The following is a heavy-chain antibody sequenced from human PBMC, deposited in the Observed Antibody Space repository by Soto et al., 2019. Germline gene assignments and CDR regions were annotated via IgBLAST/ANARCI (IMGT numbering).Heavy chain of an antibody. CDR1: GFTFSNAW. V-gene: IGHV3-15*07. CDR2: IKSKTDGGTT. J-gene: IGHJ6*02. CDR3: TTGPPPFIAVAEGGDYGMDV. D-gene: IGHD6-19*01. Sequence: PGGSLRLSCAASGFTFSNAWMNWVRQAPGKGLEWVGRIKSKTDGGTTDYAAPVKGRFTISRDDSKNTLYLQMNSLKTEDTAVYYCTTGPPPFIAVAEGGDYGMDVWGQGTTVTVSS.